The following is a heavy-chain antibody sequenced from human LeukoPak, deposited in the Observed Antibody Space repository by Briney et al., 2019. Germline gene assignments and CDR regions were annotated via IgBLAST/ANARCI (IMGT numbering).Heavy chain of an antibody. CDR2: ISSSGST. CDR1: GDSISSGDYY. J-gene: IGHJ3*02. D-gene: IGHD3-22*01. Sequence: SETLSLTCTVSGDSISSGDYYWGWIRQPAGKGLEWIGRISSSGSTNYNPSLKRRVTISVDTSKNQFSLKLSSVTAADTAVYFCARGPYSYDSSGAFDIWGQGTMVTVSS. V-gene: IGHV4-61*02. CDR3: ARGPYSYDSSGAFDI.